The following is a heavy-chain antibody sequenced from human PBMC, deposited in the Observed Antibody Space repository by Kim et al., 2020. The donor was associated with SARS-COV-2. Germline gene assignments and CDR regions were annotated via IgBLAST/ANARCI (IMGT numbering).Heavy chain of an antibody. CDR2: IYYSGST. CDR3: AREGGPDEKSYLVR. Sequence: SETLSLTCTVSGGSVSSGSYYWSWIRQPPGKGLEWIGYIYYSGSTNYNPSLKSRVTISVDTSKNQFSLKLSSVTAADTAVYYCAREGGPDEKSYLVRWGQGTLVTVSS. V-gene: IGHV4-61*01. CDR1: GGSVSSGSYY. D-gene: IGHD6-6*01. J-gene: IGHJ4*02.